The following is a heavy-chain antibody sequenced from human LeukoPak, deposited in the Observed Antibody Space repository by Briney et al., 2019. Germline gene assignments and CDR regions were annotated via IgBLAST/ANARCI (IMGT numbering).Heavy chain of an antibody. CDR2: ISGSGGST. CDR1: GFTFSSYA. CDR3: AKDVSYSSGWYYFDY. Sequence: GGSLRLSCAVSGFTFSSYAMSWVRQAPGKELEWVSAISGSGGSTYYADSVKGRFTISRDNSKNTLYLQMNSLRAEDTAVYYCAKDVSYSSGWYYFDYWGQGTLVTVSS. J-gene: IGHJ4*02. D-gene: IGHD6-19*01. V-gene: IGHV3-23*01.